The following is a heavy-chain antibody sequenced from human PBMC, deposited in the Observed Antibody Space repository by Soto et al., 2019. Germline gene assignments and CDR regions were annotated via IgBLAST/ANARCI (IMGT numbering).Heavy chain of an antibody. V-gene: IGHV4-61*08. J-gene: IGHJ4*02. CDR2: IYYRGTT. D-gene: IGHD1-1*01. CDR1: GASLTRGGYY. CDR3: PRANCVRCPFAL. Sequence: QVQLQESGPRLAEPSESLSLTCSVSGASLTRGGYYWSWVRQPPGRQLEWIGSIYYRGTTNYNPPLPGRVTIPEATSTNPGSVTVKSVTAADTAVYFCPRANCVRCPFALWGQGTLVPVSS.